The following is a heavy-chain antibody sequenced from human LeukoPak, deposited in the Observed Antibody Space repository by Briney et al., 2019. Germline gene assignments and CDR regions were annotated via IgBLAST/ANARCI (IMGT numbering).Heavy chain of an antibody. J-gene: IGHJ4*02. CDR1: GGSISSSRYY. D-gene: IGHD6-13*01. CDR3: ARQSSSWGYFDY. V-gene: IGHV4-39*01. CDR2: IYYSGST. Sequence: SETLSLTCTVSGGSISSSRYYWGWIRQPPGKGLEWIGSIYYSGSTYYNPSLKSRVTISVDTSKNQFSLKLSSVTAADTAVYYCARQSSSWGYFDYWGQGTLVTVSS.